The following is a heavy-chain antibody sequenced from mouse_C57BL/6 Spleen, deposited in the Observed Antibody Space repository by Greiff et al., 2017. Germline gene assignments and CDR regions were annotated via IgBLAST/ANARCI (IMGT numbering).Heavy chain of an antibody. CDR1: GYTFTSYG. D-gene: IGHD3-2*02. CDR2: IYPRSGNT. Sequence: VQWVESGAELARPGASVKLSCKASGYTFTSYGISWVKQRTGQGLEWIGEIYPRSGNTYYNEKFKGKATLTADKSSSTAYMELRSLTSEDSAVYFCARGDSSGYVDAMDYWGQGTSVTVSS. J-gene: IGHJ4*01. V-gene: IGHV1-81*01. CDR3: ARGDSSGYVDAMDY.